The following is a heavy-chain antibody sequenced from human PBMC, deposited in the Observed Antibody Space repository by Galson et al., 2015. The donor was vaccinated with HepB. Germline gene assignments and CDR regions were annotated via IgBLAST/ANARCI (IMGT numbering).Heavy chain of an antibody. CDR1: GGSFSGYY. V-gene: IGHV4-34*01. Sequence: ETLSLTCAVYGGSFSGYYWSWIRQPPGKGLEWIGEINHSGSTNYNPSLKSRVTISVDTSKNQFSLKLSSVTAADTAVYYCARGLTRYQLLNRYFDLWGRGTLVTVSS. CDR2: INHSGST. D-gene: IGHD2-2*01. CDR3: ARGLTRYQLLNRYFDL. J-gene: IGHJ2*01.